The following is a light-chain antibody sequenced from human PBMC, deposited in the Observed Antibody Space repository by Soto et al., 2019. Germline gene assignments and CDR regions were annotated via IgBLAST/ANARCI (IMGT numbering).Light chain of an antibody. CDR3: QQYGRSGT. CDR2: DAS. Sequence: EIVLTQSPATLSLSPGERATLSCRASQSVSSYLAWYQQKPGPAPRLLIYDASNRATGIPARFSGSGSGTDFTLTISRLEPDDFAVYYCQQYGRSGTFGQGTKVDIK. V-gene: IGKV3-11*01. J-gene: IGKJ1*01. CDR1: QSVSSY.